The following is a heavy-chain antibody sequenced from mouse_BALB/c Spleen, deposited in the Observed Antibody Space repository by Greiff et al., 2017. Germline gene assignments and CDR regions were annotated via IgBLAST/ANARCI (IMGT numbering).Heavy chain of an antibody. J-gene: IGHJ2*01. CDR2: IYPGDGDT. V-gene: IGHV1-80*01. Sequence: VQLQQSGAELVRPGSSVKISCKASGYAFSSYWMNWVKQRPGQGLEWIGQIYPGDGDTNYNGKFKGKATLTADKSSSTAYMQLSSLTSEDSSVYFCARESYFDYWGQGTTLTVSS. CDR1: GYAFSSYW. CDR3: ARESYFDY.